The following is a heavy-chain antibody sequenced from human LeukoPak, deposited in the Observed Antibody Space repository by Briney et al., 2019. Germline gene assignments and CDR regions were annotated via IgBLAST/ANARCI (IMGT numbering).Heavy chain of an antibody. V-gene: IGHV3-30*04. J-gene: IGHJ4*02. CDR2: ISYDGSNK. Sequence: PGGSLRLSCAASGFTFSSYAMHWVRQAPGKGLEWVAVISYDGSNKYYADSVKGRFTISRDNSKNTLYLQMNSLRAEDTAVYYCARDHLPYWGQGTLVTVSS. CDR3: ARDHLPY. CDR1: GFTFSSYA.